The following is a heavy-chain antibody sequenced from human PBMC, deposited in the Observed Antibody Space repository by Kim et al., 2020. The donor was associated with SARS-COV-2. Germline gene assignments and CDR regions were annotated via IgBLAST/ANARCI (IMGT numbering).Heavy chain of an antibody. J-gene: IGHJ6*01. CDR1: GGSVSSGSYY. V-gene: IGHV4-61*01. CDR2: IYYSGST. Sequence: SETLSLTCTVSGGSVSSGSYYWSWIRQPPGKGLEWIGYIYYSGSTNYNPSLKSRVTISVDTSKNQFSLKLSSVTAADTAVYYCARGRVVLTVATLSYYY. D-gene: IGHD2-15*01. CDR3: ARGRVVLTVATLSYYY.